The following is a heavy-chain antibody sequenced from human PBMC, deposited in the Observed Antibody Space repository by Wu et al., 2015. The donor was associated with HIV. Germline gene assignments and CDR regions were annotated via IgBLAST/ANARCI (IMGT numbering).Heavy chain of an antibody. J-gene: IGHJ2*01. Sequence: QVQLQQWGAGLLKPSETLSLTCAVYGGSFSGYYWSWIRQPPGKGLEWIGEINHSGSTNYNPSLKSRVTISVDTSKNQFSLKLSSVTAADTAVYYCARFHPRGYSSGWQHWYFDLWGRGTLVTVSS. D-gene: IGHD6-19*01. CDR3: ARFHPRGYSSGWQHWYFDL. V-gene: IGHV4-34*01. CDR1: GGSFSGYY. CDR2: INHSGST.